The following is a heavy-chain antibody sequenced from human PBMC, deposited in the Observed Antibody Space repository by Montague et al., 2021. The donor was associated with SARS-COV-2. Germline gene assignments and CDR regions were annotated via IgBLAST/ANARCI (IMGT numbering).Heavy chain of an antibody. V-gene: IGHV4-59*08. CDR1: GGSISSYY. Sequence: SETLSLTRTVSGGSISSYYWSWIRQPPGKGLEWIGYIYYSGSTNYNPSLKSRVTISVDTSKNQFSLKLSSVTAADTAVYYCARLEAGDCSGGSCYSSWFDPWGQGTLVTVSS. D-gene: IGHD2-15*01. CDR3: ARLEAGDCSGGSCYSSWFDP. J-gene: IGHJ5*02. CDR2: IYYSGST.